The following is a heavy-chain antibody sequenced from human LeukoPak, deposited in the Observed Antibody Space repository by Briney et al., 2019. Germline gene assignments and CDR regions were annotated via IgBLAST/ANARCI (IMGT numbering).Heavy chain of an antibody. D-gene: IGHD4/OR15-4a*01. CDR2: ISYDGSNK. Sequence: PGRSLRLSCAASGFTLSSYAMHWVRQAPGKGLEWVTVISYDGSNKYYADSVKGRFTISRDNSKNTLYLQMSSLRPEDTAVYFCAKDRKSGDYDAHFDYWGQGTLAIVSS. CDR1: GFTLSSYA. CDR3: AKDRKSGDYDAHFDY. V-gene: IGHV3-30-3*02. J-gene: IGHJ4*02.